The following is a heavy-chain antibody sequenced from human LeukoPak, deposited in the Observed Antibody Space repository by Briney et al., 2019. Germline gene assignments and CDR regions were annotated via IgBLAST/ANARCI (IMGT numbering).Heavy chain of an antibody. V-gene: IGHV4-59*01. Sequence: PSGTLSLACIVSGGSISGYYWSWIRQSSEKRLEWIAFIHYTGTTNYNPSLESRATVSVDTSKNQFSLQLRSMTAADTAVYYCARDVGSWYAGNWFDPWGQGTLVTVSS. J-gene: IGHJ5*02. CDR1: GGSISGYY. D-gene: IGHD6-13*01. CDR3: ARDVGSWYAGNWFDP. CDR2: IHYTGTT.